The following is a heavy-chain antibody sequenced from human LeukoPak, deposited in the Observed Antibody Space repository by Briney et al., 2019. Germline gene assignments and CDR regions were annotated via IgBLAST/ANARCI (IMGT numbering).Heavy chain of an antibody. CDR3: ARDQSGIVATITLDY. CDR2: ISSSGRTI. D-gene: IGHD5-24*01. V-gene: IGHV3-48*04. Sequence: GGSLRLSCAASGFTFSSYSMNWVRQAPGKGLEWISYISSSGRTIYYADSVKGRFTISRDNAKNSLYLQMNSLRADDTAIYFCARDQSGIVATITLDYWGQGILVTVSS. CDR1: GFTFSSYS. J-gene: IGHJ4*02.